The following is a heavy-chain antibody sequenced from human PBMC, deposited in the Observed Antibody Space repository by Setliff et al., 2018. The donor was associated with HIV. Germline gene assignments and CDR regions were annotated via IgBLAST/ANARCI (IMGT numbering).Heavy chain of an antibody. CDR1: GFTFSSYA. V-gene: IGHV3-64*01. D-gene: IGHD6-6*01. Sequence: PGGSLRLSCAASGFTFSSYAMHWVRQAPGKGLEYVSSTSSNGGNTYYASSLKGRFTISRDNSKNTLYLQMGSLRAEDMAVYYCARDASISSPYDAFDIWGQGTMVTVSS. CDR2: TSSNGGNT. J-gene: IGHJ3*02. CDR3: ARDASISSPYDAFDI.